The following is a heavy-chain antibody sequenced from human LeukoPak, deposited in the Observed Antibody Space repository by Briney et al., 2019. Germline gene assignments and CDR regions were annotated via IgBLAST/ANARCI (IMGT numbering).Heavy chain of an antibody. D-gene: IGHD6-13*01. Sequence: GRSLRLSCAASGFTFDDYAVHWVRQAPGKGLEWVSGISWNSGSIGYADSVKGRFTISRDNAKNSLYLQMNSLRAEDTALYYCAKDRASSSQYEYFDYWGQGTLVTVSS. CDR3: AKDRASSSQYEYFDY. CDR2: ISWNSGSI. J-gene: IGHJ4*02. V-gene: IGHV3-9*01. CDR1: GFTFDDYA.